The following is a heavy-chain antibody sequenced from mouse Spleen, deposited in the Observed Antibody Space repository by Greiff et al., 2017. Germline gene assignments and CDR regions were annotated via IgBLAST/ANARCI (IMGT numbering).Heavy chain of an antibody. CDR2: IWSGGST. CDR3: ARIGLDWFAY. J-gene: IGHJ3*01. V-gene: IGHV2-2*02. CDR1: GFSLTSYG. Sequence: VQLQESGPGLVQPSQSLSITCTVSGFSLTSYGVHWVRQSPGKGLEWLGVIWSGGSTDYNAAFISRLSISKDNSKSQVFFKMNSLQANDTAIYYCARIGLDWFAYWGQGTLVTVSA.